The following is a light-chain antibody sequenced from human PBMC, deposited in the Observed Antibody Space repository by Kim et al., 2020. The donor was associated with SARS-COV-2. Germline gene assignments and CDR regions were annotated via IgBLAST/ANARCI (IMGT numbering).Light chain of an antibody. CDR1: SSNIGSNY. CDR2: SNN. V-gene: IGLV1-47*02. CDR3: AAWDDSLSGYV. Sequence: GQRVTLSCSGSSSNIGSNYVYWYQQLPGTAPKLLIYSNNQRPSGVPDQFSGSKSGTSASLAISGLRSEDEADYYCAAWDDSLSGYVFGTGTKVTVL. J-gene: IGLJ1*01.